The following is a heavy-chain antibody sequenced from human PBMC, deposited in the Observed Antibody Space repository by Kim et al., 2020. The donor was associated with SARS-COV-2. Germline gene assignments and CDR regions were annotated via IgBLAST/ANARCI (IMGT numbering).Heavy chain of an antibody. Sequence: ASVKVSCKASGYTFTSYDINWVRQATGQGLEWMGWMNPNSGNTGYAQKFQGRVTMTRNTSISTAYMELSSLRSEDTAVYYCARVPAILSVTLYPEPFDPWGQGTLVTVSS. CDR2: MNPNSGNT. D-gene: IGHD4-17*01. CDR3: ARVPAILSVTLYPEPFDP. J-gene: IGHJ5*02. CDR1: GYTFTSYD. V-gene: IGHV1-8*01.